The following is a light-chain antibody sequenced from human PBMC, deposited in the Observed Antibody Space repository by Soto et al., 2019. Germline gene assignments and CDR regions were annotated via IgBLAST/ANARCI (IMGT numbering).Light chain of an antibody. Sequence: QSVLTQPASVSGSPGQSVSISCTTSSSDFGGHNLVSWYQHHPGRAPNLLIYAVTNRPSGVPDRFSGSKSGSTASLIISGLRSEDEADYYCSADTSTNTVIFGGGTKLTVL. CDR2: AVT. CDR3: SADTSTNTVI. CDR1: SSDFGGHNL. V-gene: IGLV2-14*03. J-gene: IGLJ2*01.